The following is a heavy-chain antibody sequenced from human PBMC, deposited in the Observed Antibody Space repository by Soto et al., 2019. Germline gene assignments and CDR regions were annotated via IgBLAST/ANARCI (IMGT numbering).Heavy chain of an antibody. CDR1: GFTVSSNY. CDR2: IYSGGST. CDR3: ARDLGDTDYYYYMDV. V-gene: IGHV3-66*01. D-gene: IGHD3-16*01. J-gene: IGHJ6*03. Sequence: GGSLRLSCAASGFTVSSNYMSWVRQAPGKGLEWVSVIYSGGSTYYADSVKGRFTISRDNSKNTLYLQMNSLRAEDTAVYCCARDLGDTDYYYYMDVWGKGTTVTVSS.